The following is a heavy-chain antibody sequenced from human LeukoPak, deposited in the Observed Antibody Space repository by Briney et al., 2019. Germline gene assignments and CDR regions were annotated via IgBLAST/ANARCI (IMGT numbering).Heavy chain of an antibody. CDR2: ISWDGGST. V-gene: IGHV3-43*01. J-gene: IGHJ4*02. Sequence: GGSLRLSCAASGFTFDDYTMHWVCQAPGKGLEWVSLISWDGGSTYYADSVKGRFTISRDNSKNSLYLQMNSLRTEDTALYYCAKDLTRDSSGWLYFDYWGQGTLVTVSS. CDR3: AKDLTRDSSGWLYFDY. CDR1: GFTFDDYT. D-gene: IGHD6-19*01.